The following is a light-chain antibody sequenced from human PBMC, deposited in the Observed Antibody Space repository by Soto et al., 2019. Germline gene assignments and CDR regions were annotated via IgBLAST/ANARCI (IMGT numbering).Light chain of an antibody. Sequence: DIQMTQSPSTLSASVGDRVTITCRASQSISSWLAWYQQKPGKAPKLLIYKASSLESGVPSRFSGSGSGTEFTLTISSLQPDDFATYYCQQYTSYPHTCGGGTKVEIK. CDR1: QSISSW. J-gene: IGKJ4*01. V-gene: IGKV1-5*03. CDR3: QQYTSYPHT. CDR2: KAS.